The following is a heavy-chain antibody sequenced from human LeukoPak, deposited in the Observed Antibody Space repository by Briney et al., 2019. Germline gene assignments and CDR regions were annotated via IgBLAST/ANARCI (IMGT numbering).Heavy chain of an antibody. CDR2: ISGSGGST. CDR3: AKPLVPAAMAQYAFDI. CDR1: GFTFSSYA. J-gene: IGHJ3*02. Sequence: GGSLRLSCAASGFTFSSYAMSWVRQAPGKGLEWVSAISGSGGSTYYADSVKGRFTISRDNSKNTLYLQMNSLRAEDTAVYYCAKPLVPAAMAQYAFDIWGQGTMVTVSS. D-gene: IGHD2-2*01. V-gene: IGHV3-23*01.